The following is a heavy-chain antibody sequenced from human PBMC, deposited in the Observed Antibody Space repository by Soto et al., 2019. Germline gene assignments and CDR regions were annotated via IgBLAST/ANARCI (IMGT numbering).Heavy chain of an antibody. D-gene: IGHD1-1*01. CDR2: INHSGST. CDR3: ARERDTNWRYWYFDL. CDR1: GGSFSGYY. Sequence: SETLSLTCAVYGGSFSGYYWSWIRQPPGKGLEWIGEINHSGSTNYNPSLKSRVTISVDTSKNQFSLKLSSVTAADTAVYYCARERDTNWRYWYFDLWGRGTLVTVSS. J-gene: IGHJ2*01. V-gene: IGHV4-34*01.